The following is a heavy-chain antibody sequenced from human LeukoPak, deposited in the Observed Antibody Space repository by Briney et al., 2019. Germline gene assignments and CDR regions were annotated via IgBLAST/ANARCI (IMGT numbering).Heavy chain of an antibody. J-gene: IGHJ3*02. Sequence: SRTLSLTCTVSGGSISSGGYYWSWIRQHPGKGLEWIGYIYYSESTYYNPSLKSRVTISVDTSKNQFSLKLSSVTAADTAVYYCASGGAHVFDIWGQGTMVTVCS. V-gene: IGHV4-31*03. CDR1: GGSISSGGYY. CDR3: ASGGAHVFDI. CDR2: IYYSEST. D-gene: IGHD2-15*01.